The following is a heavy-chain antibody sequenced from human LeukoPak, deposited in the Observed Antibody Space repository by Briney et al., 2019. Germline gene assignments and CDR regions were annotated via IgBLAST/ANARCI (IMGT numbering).Heavy chain of an antibody. CDR2: TYYSGNT. Sequence: SETLSLTCTVSGGSMSSYYWSWIRQPPGKGLEWIGYTYYSGNTNCNPSLKSRVTISVDTSKNQFSLNVSSVTAADTAVYYCARVFHESSGYPFDYWGQGTLVTVSS. J-gene: IGHJ4*02. CDR1: GGSMSSYY. D-gene: IGHD3-22*01. V-gene: IGHV4-59*01. CDR3: ARVFHESSGYPFDY.